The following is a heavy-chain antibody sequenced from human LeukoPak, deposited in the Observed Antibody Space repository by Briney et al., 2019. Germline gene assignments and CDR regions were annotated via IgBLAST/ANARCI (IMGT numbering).Heavy chain of an antibody. CDR1: GYTFTSYD. CDR2: MNPNSGNT. J-gene: IGHJ4*02. V-gene: IGHV1-8*01. D-gene: IGHD3-16*02. Sequence: ASVKVSCKASGYTFTSYDINWVRQATGQGLEWMGWMNPNSGNTGYAQKFQGRVTMTRNTSISTAYMELSSLRSEDTAVNYCARGRNYDYVWGSYRLYYFDYWGQGTLVTVSS. CDR3: ARGRNYDYVWGSYRLYYFDY.